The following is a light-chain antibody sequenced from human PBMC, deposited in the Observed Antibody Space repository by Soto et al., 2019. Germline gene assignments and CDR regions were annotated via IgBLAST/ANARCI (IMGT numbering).Light chain of an antibody. CDR3: KSYAGSNTYV. Sequence: QSALTQPPSASGSPGQSVTISSTGTKTDIGVYDFVSWYQPHTGKAPRLIIYEVVQRPSGVPDRFSGSKSGNTASLTVSGLQAADKADYFCKSYAGSNTYVFGSGTKVTV. J-gene: IGLJ1*01. V-gene: IGLV2-8*01. CDR1: KTDIGVYDF. CDR2: EVV.